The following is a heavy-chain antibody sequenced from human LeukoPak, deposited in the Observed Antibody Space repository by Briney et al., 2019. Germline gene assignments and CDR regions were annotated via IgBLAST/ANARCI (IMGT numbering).Heavy chain of an antibody. D-gene: IGHD5-18*01. CDR1: GYTFTSYY. CDR3: ARDPRGGGYSYGFDY. Sequence: GASVKVSCKASGYTFTSYYMHWVRQAPGQGLEWMGIINPSGGSTSYAQKFQGRVTMTRDTSTSTVYMELSSLRSEDTAVYYCARDPRGGGYSYGFDYWGQGTLVTVSS. V-gene: IGHV1-46*03. J-gene: IGHJ4*02. CDR2: INPSGGST.